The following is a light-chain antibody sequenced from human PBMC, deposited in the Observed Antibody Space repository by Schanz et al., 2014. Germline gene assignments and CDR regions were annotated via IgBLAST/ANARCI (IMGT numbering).Light chain of an antibody. CDR2: EVS. CDR1: SSDVGSYNR. CDR3: SSYAGSINWV. J-gene: IGLJ3*02. V-gene: IGLV2-18*02. Sequence: QSALTQPPSVSGSPGQSVTISCTGTSSDVGSYNRVSWYQQPPGTAPKLMIYEVSNRPSGVPDRFSGFKSDNTASLTVSGLQAEDEADYYCSSYAGSINWVFGGGTKLTVL.